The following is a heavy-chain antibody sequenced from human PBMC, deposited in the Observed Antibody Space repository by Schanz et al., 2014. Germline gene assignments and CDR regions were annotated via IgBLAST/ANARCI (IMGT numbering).Heavy chain of an antibody. CDR1: GFTFSDYY. D-gene: IGHD4-17*01. V-gene: IGHV3-11*06. Sequence: EQLVESGGGLVQPGGSLRLSCAASGFTFSDYYMSWIRQAPGKGLEWISFINTGSNYINYADSVKGRFTISRDNTKNTLYLQMNTLRAEDTAVYYCARKMKLGVYGGKGHDSLDIWGQGTMVTVSS. CDR2: INTGSNYI. J-gene: IGHJ3*02. CDR3: ARKMKLGVYGGKGHDSLDI.